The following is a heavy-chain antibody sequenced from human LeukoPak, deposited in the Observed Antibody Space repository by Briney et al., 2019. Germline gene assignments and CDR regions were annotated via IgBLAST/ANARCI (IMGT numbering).Heavy chain of an antibody. CDR2: ISTNSKTK. V-gene: IGHV3-48*01. Sequence: GGSLRLSCVGSGFTFSRYSLNWVRQAPGKGLEWVSYISTNSKTKNYAYSVNGRFAFSRTNAKDFLYLQITILPAEDAAVYYCASYFDSTGYFKEGYAIWGRGTLVTVS. CDR3: ASYFDSTGYFKEGYAI. J-gene: IGHJ3*02. CDR1: GFTFSRYS. D-gene: IGHD3-22*01.